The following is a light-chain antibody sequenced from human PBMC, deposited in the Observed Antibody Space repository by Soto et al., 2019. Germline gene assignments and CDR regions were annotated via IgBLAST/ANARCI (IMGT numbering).Light chain of an antibody. CDR1: HNINRW. J-gene: IGKJ1*01. Sequence: DIQMTQSPSSMSASVGDRVTITCRASHNINRWLAWYQQKPREANKLLIYDASLLESGVPSRFSGSGSGTEFTLTISSLQHDDFATYYCQQYNSHWTFGQGTKVDIK. CDR2: DAS. CDR3: QQYNSHWT. V-gene: IGKV1-5*01.